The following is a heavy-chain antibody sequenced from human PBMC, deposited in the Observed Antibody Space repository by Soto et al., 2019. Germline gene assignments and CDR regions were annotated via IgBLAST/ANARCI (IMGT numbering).Heavy chain of an antibody. CDR3: ARHFSVDYFDY. CDR1: GDSISRSSYF. V-gene: IGHV4-39*01. Sequence: SETLSLTCTVSGDSISRSSYFWAWIRQPPGKGLEWIGSIYYSGTTYYNPSLKSRVTISVDRSKNQFSLKLSSVTAADTAVYYCARHFSVDYFDYWGQGALVTVSS. J-gene: IGHJ4*02. CDR2: IYYSGTT.